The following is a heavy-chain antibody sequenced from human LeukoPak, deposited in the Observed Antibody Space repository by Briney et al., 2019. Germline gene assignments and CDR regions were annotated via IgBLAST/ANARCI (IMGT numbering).Heavy chain of an antibody. CDR3: ARLYDRRAGTYYFDY. CDR1: GYSFTSYW. Sequence: GESLKISCKGSGYSFTSYWIGWVRQMPGKGLEWMGIIYPGDSDTRYSPSFQGQVTISADKSISTAYLQWSSLKASDTAMYYCARLYDRRAGTYYFDYWGQGTLVTVSS. D-gene: IGHD3-22*01. V-gene: IGHV5-51*01. CDR2: IYPGDSDT. J-gene: IGHJ4*02.